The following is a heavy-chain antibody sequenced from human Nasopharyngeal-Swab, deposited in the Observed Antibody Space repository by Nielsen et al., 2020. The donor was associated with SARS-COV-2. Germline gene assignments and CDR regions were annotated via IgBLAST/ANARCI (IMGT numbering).Heavy chain of an antibody. CDR2: ISGSGGST. CDR1: GFTFSSYA. D-gene: IGHD3-22*01. Sequence: GGSLRLSCAASGFTFSSYAMSWVRQAPGKGLEWVPAISGSGGSTYYADSVKGRFTISRDNSKNTLYLQMNSLRAEDTAVYYCAKDATRMIVVVITVLAFDIWGQGTMVTVSS. J-gene: IGHJ3*02. V-gene: IGHV3-23*01. CDR3: AKDATRMIVVVITVLAFDI.